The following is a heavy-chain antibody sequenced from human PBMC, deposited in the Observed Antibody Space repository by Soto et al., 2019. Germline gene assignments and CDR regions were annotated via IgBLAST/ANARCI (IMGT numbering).Heavy chain of an antibody. CDR2: INPSGGST. V-gene: IGHV1-46*01. D-gene: IGHD2-15*01. J-gene: IGHJ6*02. CDR1: GYTFTSYY. CDR3: ASGSLGYCSGGSCYYYGMDV. Sequence: ASVKVSCKASGYTFTSYYMHWVRQAPGQGLEWMGIINPSGGSTSYAQKFQGRVTMTRDTSTSTVYMELSSLRSEDTAVYYCASGSLGYCSGGSCYYYGMDVWGQGTTVTV.